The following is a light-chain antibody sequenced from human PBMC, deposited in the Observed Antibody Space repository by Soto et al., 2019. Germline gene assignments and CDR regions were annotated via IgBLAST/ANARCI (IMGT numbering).Light chain of an antibody. CDR1: QSVSSN. V-gene: IGKV3-15*01. CDR2: YAS. Sequence: EIVMTQSPATLSVSPGDRATLSCRASQSVSSNLAWYQQKPGQAPRLLIYYASTRATGIPARFSGSGSGTEFTLTISSLQSEDFAVYYCQQYHNLPPYTFGQGTKLEIK. J-gene: IGKJ2*01. CDR3: QQYHNLPPYT.